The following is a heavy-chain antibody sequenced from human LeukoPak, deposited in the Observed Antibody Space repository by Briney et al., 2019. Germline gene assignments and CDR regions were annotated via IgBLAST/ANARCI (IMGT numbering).Heavy chain of an antibody. J-gene: IGHJ4*02. D-gene: IGHD1-14*01. CDR3: XRTFQGPIDY. CDR1: GDSVSSKSAA. Sequence: SQTLSLTCAISGDSVSSKSAAWNGIRQSPSRGLEWLGRTYYRSKWYNEYAVSVKSRIAINRDTSKNQFSLQLNSVTPEDTAVXXXXRTFQGPIDYWGQGTLVTVSS. CDR2: TYYRSKWYN. V-gene: IGHV6-1*01.